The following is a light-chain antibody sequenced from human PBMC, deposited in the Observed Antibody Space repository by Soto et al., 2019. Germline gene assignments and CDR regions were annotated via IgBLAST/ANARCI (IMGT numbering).Light chain of an antibody. Sequence: QAVLNQPPSASASLGASVKLTCTLSSGHSNNAIAWLQQQPEKSPRYLMKLTSDGTHNRGDGIPDRFSGSSSGAERHLIISSLQSEDEADYYCQAWGTGIGVFGGGTKVTVL. J-gene: IGLJ3*02. CDR3: QAWGTGIGV. CDR2: LTSDGTH. V-gene: IGLV4-69*01. CDR1: SGHSNNA.